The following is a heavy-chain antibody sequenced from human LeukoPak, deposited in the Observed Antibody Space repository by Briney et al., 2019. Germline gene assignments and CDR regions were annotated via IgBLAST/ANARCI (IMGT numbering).Heavy chain of an antibody. CDR2: ISQSSSYT. CDR3: ARGRYGLDV. Sequence: GGSLRLSCAASGFTFSDHYMSWIRQAPGKGLEWVSYISQSSSYTYYADSVEGRFTISRDNAKNSLYLQMNSLRAEDTAVYYCARGRYGLDVWGQGTTVTVSS. CDR1: GFTFSDHY. V-gene: IGHV3-11*06. J-gene: IGHJ6*02.